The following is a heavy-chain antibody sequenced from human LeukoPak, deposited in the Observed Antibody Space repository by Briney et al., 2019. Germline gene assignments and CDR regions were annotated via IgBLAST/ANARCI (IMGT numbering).Heavy chain of an antibody. J-gene: IGHJ3*02. V-gene: IGHV3-48*04. CDR2: ITKDSSTI. Sequence: PGGSLRLSCAASGFTFSSYTMNWVRQAPGKGLEWISYITKDSSTIDSADSLKGRITVSRDNAKNSLYLQMDSLRVEDTAMYYCARAYDYYDSSGPDAFDIRGQGTMVTVSS. CDR1: GFTFSSYT. CDR3: ARAYDYYDSSGPDAFDI. D-gene: IGHD3-22*01.